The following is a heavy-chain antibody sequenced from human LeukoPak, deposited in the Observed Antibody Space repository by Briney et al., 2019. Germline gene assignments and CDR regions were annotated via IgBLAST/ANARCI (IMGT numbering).Heavy chain of an antibody. CDR1: GYTFSGYY. D-gene: IGHD5-12*01. V-gene: IGHV1-2*02. J-gene: IGHJ4*02. CDR2: IDPNSGGT. CDR3: ARDLVLGYAPPSFGY. Sequence: GASVKVSCKASGYTFSGYYIHWVRQAPGQGLEWMGWIDPNSGGTKYAQKFQGRVTMTSDTSISTAFMDLGSLRSDDTAVYYCARDLVLGYAPPSFGYWGQGTLVTVSS.